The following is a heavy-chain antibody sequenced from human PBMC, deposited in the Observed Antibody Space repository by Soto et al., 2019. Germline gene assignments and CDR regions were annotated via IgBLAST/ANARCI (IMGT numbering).Heavy chain of an antibody. CDR2: IYYSGST. CDR1: GGSISSYY. V-gene: IGHV4-59*08. CDR3: ASRRISYFDY. Sequence: SETLSLTCTVSGGSISSYYWSWIRQPPGKGLEWIGYIYYSGSTYYNPSLKSRVTISVDTSKNQFSLKLSSVTAADTAVYYCASRRISYFDYWGQGTLVTVSS. J-gene: IGHJ4*02. D-gene: IGHD6-6*01.